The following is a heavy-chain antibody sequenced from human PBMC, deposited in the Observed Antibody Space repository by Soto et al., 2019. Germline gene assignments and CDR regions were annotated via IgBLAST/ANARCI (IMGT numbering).Heavy chain of an antibody. D-gene: IGHD3-22*01. CDR1: GFTFSSYA. J-gene: IGHJ4*02. Sequence: GGSLRLSCAASGFTFSSYAMHWVRQAPGKGLEWVAVISYDGSNKYYADSVKGRFTISRDNSKNTLYLQMNSLRAEDTAVYYCARENRGDYDSSPSFDYWGQGTLVTVSS. CDR3: ARENRGDYDSSPSFDY. CDR2: ISYDGSNK. V-gene: IGHV3-30-3*01.